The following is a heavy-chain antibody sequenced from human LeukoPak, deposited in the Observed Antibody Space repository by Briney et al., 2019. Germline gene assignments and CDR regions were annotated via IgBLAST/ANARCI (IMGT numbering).Heavy chain of an antibody. J-gene: IGHJ4*02. Sequence: GGSLRLSCAASEFDFSTHAMTWVRQAPGKGLEWVSAISISGTKTYYADSVKGRLTISRDNSKNTLYLQMYSLRAEDTAVYYCANEIRPNDYWGQGTLVTVSS. CDR3: ANEIRPNDY. D-gene: IGHD4-17*01. CDR2: ISISGTKT. V-gene: IGHV3-23*01. CDR1: EFDFSTHA.